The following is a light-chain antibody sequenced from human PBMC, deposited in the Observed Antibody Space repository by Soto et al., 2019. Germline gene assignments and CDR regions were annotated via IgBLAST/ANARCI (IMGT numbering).Light chain of an antibody. Sequence: DIQMTQSPSSVSASVGYRFTITCRASQTISTWMAWYQQKPGKAPKLLVYDASTLQSGVASRFSGSGSGTEFTLIISGLQPDDSATYYCKQYTNTNNPWMFGQGTKVDIK. CDR3: KQYTNTNNPWM. CDR1: QTISTW. J-gene: IGKJ1*01. CDR2: DAS. V-gene: IGKV1-5*01.